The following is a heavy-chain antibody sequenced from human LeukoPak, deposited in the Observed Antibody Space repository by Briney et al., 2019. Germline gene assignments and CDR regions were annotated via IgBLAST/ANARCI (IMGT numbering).Heavy chain of an antibody. CDR3: ARDSGGSGYLWFDP. V-gene: IGHV4-59*01. CDR2: IYYSGST. D-gene: IGHD3-3*01. Sequence: SETLSLSCTVSGGSMSSNYWSWIRQPPGKGLEWIGYIYYSGSTNHNPSLKSRVSISVDASKNQFSLRLNSVTAADTAVYYCARDSGGSGYLWFDPWGQGTLVTVSS. CDR1: GGSMSSNY. J-gene: IGHJ5*02.